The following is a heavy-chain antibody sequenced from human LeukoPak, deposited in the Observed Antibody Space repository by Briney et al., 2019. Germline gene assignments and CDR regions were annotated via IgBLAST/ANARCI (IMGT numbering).Heavy chain of an antibody. J-gene: IGHJ3*02. D-gene: IGHD3-3*01. CDR3: VRDFDAWSAIDI. CDR2: ISYSGST. V-gene: IGHV4-59*01. Sequence: SETLSLTCTVSGGSISGYYWSWIRQPPGKGLKWIGCISYSGSTKYTTSLKSRVSISLDTSKKQFSLHLSSVTAADTAVYYCVRDFDAWSAIDIWGQGTMVTVSS. CDR1: GGSISGYY.